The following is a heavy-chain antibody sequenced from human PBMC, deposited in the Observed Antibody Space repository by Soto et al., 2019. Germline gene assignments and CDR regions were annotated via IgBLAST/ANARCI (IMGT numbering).Heavy chain of an antibody. CDR1: GGSFSGYY. CDR2: INHSGST. Sequence: SETLSLTCAVYGGSFSGYYWSWIRQPPGKGLEWIGEINHSGSTNYNPSLKSRVTISVDTSKNQFSLKLSSVTAADTAVYYCASTIVVVPADGLTNWFAPWGQGTLVTVSS. V-gene: IGHV4-34*01. J-gene: IGHJ5*02. CDR3: ASTIVVVPADGLTNWFAP. D-gene: IGHD2-2*01.